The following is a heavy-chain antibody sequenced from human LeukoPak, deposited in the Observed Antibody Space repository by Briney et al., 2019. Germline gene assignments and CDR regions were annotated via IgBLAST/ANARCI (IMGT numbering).Heavy chain of an antibody. CDR3: ARGPPVYGGSCYGY. CDR1: GYTFTSYG. CDR2: ISAYNGNT. D-gene: IGHD2-15*01. J-gene: IGHJ4*02. Sequence: GASVKVSCKASGYTFTSYGISWVRQAPGQGLEWMGWISAYNGNTIYAQKLQGRVTMTTDTSTSTAYMELRSLRSDDTAVYYCARGPPVYGGSCYGYWGQGTLVTVSS. V-gene: IGHV1-18*01.